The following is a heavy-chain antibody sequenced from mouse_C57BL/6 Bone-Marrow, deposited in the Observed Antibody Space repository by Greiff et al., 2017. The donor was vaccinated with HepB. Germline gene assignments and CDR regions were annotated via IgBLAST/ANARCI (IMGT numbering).Heavy chain of an antibody. CDR1: GFTFSSYA. J-gene: IGHJ3*01. Sequence: EVNVVESGGGLVKPGGSLKLSCAASGFTFSSYAMSWVRQTPEKRLEWVATISDGGSYTYYPDNVKGRFTISRDNAKNNLYLQMSHLKSEDTAMYYCARDGMVRGAAYWGQGTLVTVSA. CDR3: ARDGMVRGAAY. V-gene: IGHV5-4*01. CDR2: ISDGGSYT. D-gene: IGHD2-10*02.